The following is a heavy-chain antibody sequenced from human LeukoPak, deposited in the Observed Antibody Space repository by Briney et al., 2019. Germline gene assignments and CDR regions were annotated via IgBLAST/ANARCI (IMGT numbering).Heavy chain of an antibody. CDR3: ARDWGAGYCGGDCYYY. Sequence: GASVKVSCKASGGTFSSYAISWVRQAPGQGLEWMGGIIPIFGTANYAQKFQGRVTITADESTSTAYMELSSLRSEDTAVYYCARDWGAGYCGGDCYYYWGQGTLVTVSS. D-gene: IGHD2-21*01. CDR2: IIPIFGTA. J-gene: IGHJ4*02. V-gene: IGHV1-69*13. CDR1: GGTFSSYA.